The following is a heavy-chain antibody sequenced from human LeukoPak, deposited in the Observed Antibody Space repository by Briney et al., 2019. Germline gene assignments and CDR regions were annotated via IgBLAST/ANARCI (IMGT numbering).Heavy chain of an antibody. V-gene: IGHV1-2*02. J-gene: IGHJ4*02. D-gene: IGHD3-22*01. CDR2: INPNSGGT. CDR3: ARDYYDSSGYYYTIGDY. Sequence: ASVKVSCKASGYTFTGYYMHWVRQAPGQGLEWMGWINPNSGGTNYAQKFQGRVTMTRDTSISTAYMELSRLRSDDTAVYYCARDYYDSSGYYYTIGDYWGQGTLVTVSS. CDR1: GYTFTGYY.